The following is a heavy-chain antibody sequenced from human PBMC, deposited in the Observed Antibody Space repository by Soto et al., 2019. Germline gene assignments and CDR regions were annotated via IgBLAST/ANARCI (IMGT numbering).Heavy chain of an antibody. V-gene: IGHV1-2*04. J-gene: IGHJ6*02. D-gene: IGHD2-15*01. CDR3: ARGVVLVAATPYYYYGIDV. CDR1: GYTFTGYY. CDR2: INPNSGGT. Sequence: ASVKVSCKASGYTFTGYYMHWVRQAPGQGLEWMGWINPNSGGTNYAQKFQGWVTMTRDTSISTAYMELSRLRSDDTAVYYCARGVVLVAATPYYYYGIDVRGQRTTVTGSS.